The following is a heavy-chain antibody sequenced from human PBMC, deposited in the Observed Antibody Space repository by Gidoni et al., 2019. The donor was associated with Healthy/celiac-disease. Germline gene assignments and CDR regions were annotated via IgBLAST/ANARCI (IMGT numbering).Heavy chain of an antibody. Sequence: QVQLVESGGGLVKPGWSLRLSCAASGFTFSDYYMRWIRQAPGKGLGWVSYMSSSSSDTNYADSGKGRFTISRDNAKNALYLQMNSLRAEDTAVYYCARAPSTMIVVGNAIDYWGQGTLVTVSS. CDR2: MSSSSSDT. CDR3: ARAPSTMIVVGNAIDY. J-gene: IGHJ4*02. CDR1: GFTFSDYY. D-gene: IGHD3-22*01. V-gene: IGHV3-11*06.